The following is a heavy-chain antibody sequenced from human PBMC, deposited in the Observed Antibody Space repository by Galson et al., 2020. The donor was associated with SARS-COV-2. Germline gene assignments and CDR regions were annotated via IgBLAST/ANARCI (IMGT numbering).Heavy chain of an antibody. CDR1: GFTLNTFW. CDR3: VRDFHYYDSSGGFYYYYMDV. D-gene: IGHD3-22*01. J-gene: IGHJ6*03. CDR2: INQVGSEK. Sequence: QLGESLKISCAVSGFTLNTFWMSWVRQAPGKGLEWVANINQVGSEKYHVDSVKGRFTISRDNAKNSLYLQMNSLRAEDTAVYYCVRDFHYYDSSGGFYYYYMDVWGKGTTVTVSS. V-gene: IGHV3-7*01.